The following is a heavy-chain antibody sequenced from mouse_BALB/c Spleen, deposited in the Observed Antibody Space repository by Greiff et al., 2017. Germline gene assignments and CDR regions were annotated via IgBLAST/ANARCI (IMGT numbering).Heavy chain of an antibody. CDR2: INPYNDGT. D-gene: IGHD1-1*01. CDR1: GYTFTSYV. Sequence: VHVKQSGPELVKPGASVKMSCKASGYTFTSYVMHWVKQKPGQGLEWIGYINPYNDGTKYNEKFKGKATLTSDKSSSTAYMELSSLTSEDSAVYYCARPPYGSSFWYFDVWGAGTTVTVAS. J-gene: IGHJ1*01. CDR3: ARPPYGSSFWYFDV. V-gene: IGHV1-14*01.